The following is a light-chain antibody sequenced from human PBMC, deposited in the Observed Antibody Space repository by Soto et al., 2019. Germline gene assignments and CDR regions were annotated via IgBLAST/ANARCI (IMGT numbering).Light chain of an antibody. V-gene: IGLV2-23*01. J-gene: IGLJ1*01. CDR2: EGS. CDR1: SSDVGSSNL. CDR3: CSFASSRTYV. Sequence: QSALTQPASVSGSPGQSITISCTGTSSDVGSSNLVSWYQQHPGKAPKVMIFEGSQRPSGVSHRFSGSKSGNTASLTISGLQAEHEADYYCCSFASSRTYVFGTGTKLTVL.